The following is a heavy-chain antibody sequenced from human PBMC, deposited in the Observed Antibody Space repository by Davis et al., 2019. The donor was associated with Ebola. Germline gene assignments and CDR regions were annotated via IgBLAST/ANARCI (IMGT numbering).Heavy chain of an antibody. V-gene: IGHV3-30*18. CDR1: GFTFSSYG. D-gene: IGHD3-3*01. CDR3: AKDSSWSGYFDY. Sequence: GESLKISCAASGFTFSSYGMHWVRQAPGKGLEWVAVISYDGSNKYYADSVKGRFTISRDNSKNTLYLQMNSLRAEDTAVYYCAKDSSWSGYFDYWGQGTLVTVSS. J-gene: IGHJ4*02. CDR2: ISYDGSNK.